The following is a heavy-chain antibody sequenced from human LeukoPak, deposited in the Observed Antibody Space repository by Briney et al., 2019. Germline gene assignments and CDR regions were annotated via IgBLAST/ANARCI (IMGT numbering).Heavy chain of an antibody. J-gene: IGHJ4*02. Sequence: GASLKISCAASGFTFSDHYMSWIRQAPGKGLEWVSYISQTGTTIDYADSVKGRFTLSRDNARNSLYLQMNSLRAEDTAVYYCVRDRDWGFDYWGQGTLVTVSS. CDR2: ISQTGTTI. D-gene: IGHD3/OR15-3a*01. CDR3: VRDRDWGFDY. V-gene: IGHV3-11*04. CDR1: GFTFSDHY.